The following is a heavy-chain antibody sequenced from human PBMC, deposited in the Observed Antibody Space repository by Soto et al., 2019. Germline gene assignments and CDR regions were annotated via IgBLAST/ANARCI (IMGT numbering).Heavy chain of an antibody. Sequence: XATLLLTCGVSGGSISGTNWWSWFRQPPGKGLEWIGEIHHSGTTNYNLSLKSRVTISVDESRNQFSLKLTSVTAADTAVYYCARFMYSYEGTAYYNWFDPWGQGTLVTVSS. V-gene: IGHV4-4*02. CDR3: ARFMYSYEGTAYYNWFDP. CDR2: IHHSGTT. CDR1: GGSISGTNW. D-gene: IGHD3-22*01. J-gene: IGHJ5*02.